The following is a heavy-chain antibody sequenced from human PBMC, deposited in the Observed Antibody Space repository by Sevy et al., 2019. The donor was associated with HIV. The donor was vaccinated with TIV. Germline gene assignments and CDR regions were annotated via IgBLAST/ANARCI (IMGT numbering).Heavy chain of an antibody. Sequence: GSLRLSCAASGFTFSSHWMSWVRQAPGKGLEWVANIKQDGSEKYYVDSVKGRFTISRDNAKNSLSLQMNSLRAEDTAVYYCARDTGGIGMDVWGQGTTATVSS. CDR3: ARDTGGIGMDV. J-gene: IGHJ6*02. D-gene: IGHD6-13*01. CDR2: IKQDGSEK. V-gene: IGHV3-7*01. CDR1: GFTFSSHW.